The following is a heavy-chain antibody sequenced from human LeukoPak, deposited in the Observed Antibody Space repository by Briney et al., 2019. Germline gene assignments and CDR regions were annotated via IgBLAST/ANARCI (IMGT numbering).Heavy chain of an antibody. CDR1: GGSFSGYY. D-gene: IGHD6-19*01. V-gene: IGHV4-34*01. J-gene: IGHJ4*02. CDR3: ARAGGWYRYRGRFDY. Sequence: ETLSLTCAVYGGSFSGYYWSWIRQPPGKGLEWIGEINHSGSTNHNPSLKSRVTISVDTSKNQFSLKLSSVTAADTAVYYCARAGGWYRYRGRFDYWGQGTLVTVSS. CDR2: INHSGST.